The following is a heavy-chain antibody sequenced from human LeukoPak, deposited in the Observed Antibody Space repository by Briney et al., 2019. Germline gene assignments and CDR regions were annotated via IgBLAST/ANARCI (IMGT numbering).Heavy chain of an antibody. V-gene: IGHV1-18*01. D-gene: IGHD3-22*01. J-gene: IGHJ4*02. Sequence: PGGSVKVSCKASGYTFTSYGVSWVRQAPGQGLEWMGWISAYNGNTNYAQKLQGRVTMTTDTSTSTAYMELRSLRSDDTAVYYCARDRPYFYYDSSGYVPGVDYWGQGTLDTVSS. CDR1: GYTFTSYG. CDR3: ARDRPYFYYDSSGYVPGVDY. CDR2: ISAYNGNT.